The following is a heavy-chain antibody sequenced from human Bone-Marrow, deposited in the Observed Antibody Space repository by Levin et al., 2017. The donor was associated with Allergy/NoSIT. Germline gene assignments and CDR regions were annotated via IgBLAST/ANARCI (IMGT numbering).Heavy chain of an antibody. CDR1: GYTFTSYD. V-gene: IGHV1-8*01. CDR3: ARGQKLLTRFDY. Sequence: ASMKVSCKASGYTFTSYDINWVRQATGQGLEWMGWMNPNSGNTGYAQKFQGRVTMTRNTSISTAYMELSSLRSEDTAVYYCARGQKLLTRFDYWGQGTLVTVSS. CDR2: MNPNSGNT. J-gene: IGHJ4*02.